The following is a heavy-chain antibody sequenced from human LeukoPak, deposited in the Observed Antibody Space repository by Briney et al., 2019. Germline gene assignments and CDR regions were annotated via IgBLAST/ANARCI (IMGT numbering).Heavy chain of an antibody. CDR2: ISSSSYI. Sequence: PGGSLRLSCAASGFTFSSYSMNWVRQAPGKGLEWVSSISSSSYIYYADSVKGRFTISRDNAKNSLYLQMNSLRAEDTAVYYCARGRDIVVVPAAVVDYWGQGTLVTVSS. D-gene: IGHD2-2*01. J-gene: IGHJ4*02. CDR3: ARGRDIVVVPAAVVDY. V-gene: IGHV3-21*01. CDR1: GFTFSSYS.